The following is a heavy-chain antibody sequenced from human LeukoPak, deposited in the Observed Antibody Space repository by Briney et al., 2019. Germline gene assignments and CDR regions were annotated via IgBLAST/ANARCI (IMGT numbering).Heavy chain of an antibody. CDR1: GYTFTGYY. D-gene: IGHD1-20*01. CDR2: INPSSGGT. V-gene: IGHV1-2*02. J-gene: IGHJ6*02. Sequence: GASVKVSCKASGYTFTGYYMHWVRQAPGQGLEWMGWINPSSGGTNYAQKFQGRVTMTRDTSISTAYMELSRLRSDDTAVYYCARGLTGTTSYYYGMDVWGQGTTVTVSS. CDR3: ARGLTGTTSYYYGMDV.